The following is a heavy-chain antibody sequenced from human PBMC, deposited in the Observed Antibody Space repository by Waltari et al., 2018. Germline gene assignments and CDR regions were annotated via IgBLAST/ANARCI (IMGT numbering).Heavy chain of an antibody. CDR2: IYYSGST. V-gene: IGHV4-59*01. CDR3: ARADYYGSGYFDY. Sequence: QVQLQESGPGLVKPSETLSLTCTVAGGSISSYYWSWIRQHPGKGLEWIGYIYYSGSTNSNPSLKSRVTISVDSSKNQFSLKLSSVTAADTALYYCARADYYGSGYFDYWGQGTLVTVSS. J-gene: IGHJ4*02. D-gene: IGHD3-10*01. CDR1: GGSISSYY.